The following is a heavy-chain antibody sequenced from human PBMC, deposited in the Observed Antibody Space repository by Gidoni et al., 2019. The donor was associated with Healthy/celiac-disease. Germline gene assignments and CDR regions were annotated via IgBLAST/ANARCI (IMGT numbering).Heavy chain of an antibody. Sequence: EVQLLESGGGLVQPGGSLRLSCSASGFTFSSYAMSWVRQAPGKGLEWVSAISGSGGSTYYADSVKGRFTISRDNSKNTLYLQMNSLRAEDTAVYYCAGTTVQLWLPGYWGQGTLVTVSS. CDR2: ISGSGGST. V-gene: IGHV3-23*01. CDR3: AGTTVQLWLPGY. CDR1: GFTFSSYA. D-gene: IGHD5-18*01. J-gene: IGHJ4*02.